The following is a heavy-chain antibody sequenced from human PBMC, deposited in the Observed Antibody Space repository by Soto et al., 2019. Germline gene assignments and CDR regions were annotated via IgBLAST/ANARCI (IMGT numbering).Heavy chain of an antibody. CDR2: MYYTGVT. J-gene: IGHJ6*02. Sequence: LSLTCSVSGGSVRSGNHFWNWIRQPPGRGLEWLGYMYYTGVTNYNPSLKSRVSMSVDTSKDQFSLSLTSLTAADTAVYYCARGGEPLGYYGLDVWGQGTTVTVSS. CDR3: ARGGEPLGYYGLDV. V-gene: IGHV4-61*01. CDR1: GGSVRSGNHF.